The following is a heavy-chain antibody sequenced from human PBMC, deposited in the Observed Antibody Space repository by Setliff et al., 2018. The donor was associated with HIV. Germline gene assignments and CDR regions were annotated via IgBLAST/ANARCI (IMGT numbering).Heavy chain of an antibody. D-gene: IGHD2-15*01. CDR3: ARNPCSGGSVTDAFDI. V-gene: IGHV1-2*02. Sequence: ASVKVSCKASGYTFTGYYIHWVRQAPGPGLEGLGWINPNSGVTHYAQKFQGRVTMTRDTSISTDYMELSSLTSDESAVYYCARNPCSGGSVTDAFDIWGQGTMVTVSS. J-gene: IGHJ3*02. CDR1: GYTFTGYY. CDR2: INPNSGVT.